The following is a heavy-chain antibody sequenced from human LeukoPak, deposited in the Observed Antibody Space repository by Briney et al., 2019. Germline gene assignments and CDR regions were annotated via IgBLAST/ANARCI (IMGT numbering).Heavy chain of an antibody. V-gene: IGHV1-69*01. CDR2: IIPIFGTA. CDR1: GYSFTSYW. Sequence: KISCKGSGYSFTSYWIGWVRQAPGQGLEWMGGIIPIFGTANYAQKFQGRVTITADESTSTAYMELSSLRSEDTAVYYCAQTGVKRDYWGQGTLVTVSS. D-gene: IGHD2-21*01. CDR3: AQTGVKRDY. J-gene: IGHJ4*02.